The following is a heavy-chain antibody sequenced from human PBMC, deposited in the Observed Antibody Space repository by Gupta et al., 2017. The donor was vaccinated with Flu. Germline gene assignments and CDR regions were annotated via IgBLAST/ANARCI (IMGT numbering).Heavy chain of an antibody. V-gene: IGHV3-53*02. CDR1: GLPVGSKY. CDR3: ARAQGGYSSGWYFDY. D-gene: IGHD6-19*01. Sequence: EVQLVETGGGLIQPGGSLRLSCAASGLPVGSKYMSWVRQAPGKGLEWVSVIYSGGSTYYADSVKGRFTISRDNSKNTLYLQMNSLRAEDTAVYYCARAQGGYSSGWYFDYWGQGTLVTVSS. CDR2: IYSGGST. J-gene: IGHJ4*02.